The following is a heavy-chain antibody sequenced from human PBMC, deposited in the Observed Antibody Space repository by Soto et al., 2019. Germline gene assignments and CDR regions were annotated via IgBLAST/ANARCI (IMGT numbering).Heavy chain of an antibody. CDR1: GGSISSSSYY. CDR3: ASVGYCSGGSCYSYHYYGMEF. D-gene: IGHD2-15*01. J-gene: IGHJ6*02. Sequence: PSETLSLTCTVSGGSISSSSYYWGWIRQPPGKGLEWIGSIYYSGSTYYNPSLKSRVTISVDTSKNQFSLKLSSVTAADTAVYYCASVGYCSGGSCYSYHYYGMEFWGQGTTVTVSS. V-gene: IGHV4-39*01. CDR2: IYYSGST.